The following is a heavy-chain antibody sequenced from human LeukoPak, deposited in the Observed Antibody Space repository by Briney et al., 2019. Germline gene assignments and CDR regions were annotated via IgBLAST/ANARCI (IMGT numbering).Heavy chain of an antibody. Sequence: SETLSLTCTVSGGSISSYYWSWIRQPPGKGLEWIGYIYYSGSTNYNPSLKSRVTISVDTSKNQFSLKLSSVTAAGTAVYYCARACSSTSCYKGGFDPWGQGTLVTVSS. D-gene: IGHD2-2*02. V-gene: IGHV4-59*01. J-gene: IGHJ5*02. CDR3: ARACSSTSCYKGGFDP. CDR2: IYYSGST. CDR1: GGSISSYY.